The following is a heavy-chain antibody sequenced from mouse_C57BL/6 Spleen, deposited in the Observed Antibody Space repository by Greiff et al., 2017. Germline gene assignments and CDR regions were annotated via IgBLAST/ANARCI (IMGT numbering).Heavy chain of an antibody. Sequence: QVQLQQPGAELVMPGASVKLSCKASGYTFTSYWMHWVKQRPGQGLEWIGEIDPSDSYTNYNQKFKGNSTLTVDKSSSTAYMQLSSLTSEDSAVYYWARGGTTVVATGAMDYWGQGTSVTVSS. CDR1: GYTFTSYW. J-gene: IGHJ4*01. V-gene: IGHV1-69*01. CDR3: ARGGTTVVATGAMDY. CDR2: IDPSDSYT. D-gene: IGHD1-1*01.